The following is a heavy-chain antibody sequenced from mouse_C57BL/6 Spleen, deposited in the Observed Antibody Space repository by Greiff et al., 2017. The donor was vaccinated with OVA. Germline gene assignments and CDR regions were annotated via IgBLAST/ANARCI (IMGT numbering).Heavy chain of an antibody. CDR2: INYDGSST. Sequence: EVKLVESEGGLVQPGRSMKLSCTASGFTFSDYYMAWVRQVPEKGLEWVANINYDGSSTYYLDSLKSRFIISRDNAKNILYLQMSSLKSEDTATYYCARGRYFDVWGTGTTVTVSS. V-gene: IGHV5-16*01. CDR1: GFTFSDYY. CDR3: ARGRYFDV. J-gene: IGHJ1*03.